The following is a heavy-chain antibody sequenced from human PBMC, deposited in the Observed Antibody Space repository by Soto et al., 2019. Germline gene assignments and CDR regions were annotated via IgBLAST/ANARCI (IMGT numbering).Heavy chain of an antibody. CDR3: ARGPYYYYMDV. CDR2: INSDGSST. Sequence: GALRLSCAASGFTFSSYWMHWVRQAPGKGLVWVSRINSDGSSTSYADSVKGRFTISRDNAKNTLYLQMNSLRAEDTAVYYCARGPYYYYMDVWGKGTTVTVSS. V-gene: IGHV3-74*01. J-gene: IGHJ6*03. CDR1: GFTFSSYW.